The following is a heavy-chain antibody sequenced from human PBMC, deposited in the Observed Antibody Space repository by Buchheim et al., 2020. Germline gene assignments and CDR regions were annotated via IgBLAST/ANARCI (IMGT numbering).Heavy chain of an antibody. J-gene: IGHJ4*02. V-gene: IGHV3-74*01. CDR1: GFTLNSYW. CDR3: SRDECSETYVRCFDS. D-gene: IGHD1-26*01. CDR2: ISSDGRNI. Sequence: EVQLVESGGGLLQPGGSLRLSCVASGFTLNSYWMYWVRQAPGKGLVWVSGISSDGRNIYYADSVKGRFTISRDDAKKTLYLQMNSLTAADTAVYYCSRDECSETYVRCFDSWGQGAL.